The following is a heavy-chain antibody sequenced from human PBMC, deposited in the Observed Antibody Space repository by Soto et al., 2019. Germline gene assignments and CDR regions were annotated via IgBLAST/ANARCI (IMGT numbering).Heavy chain of an antibody. V-gene: IGHV3-13*01. J-gene: IGHJ4*02. CDR3: ARGQEVGAHFFDS. Sequence: PGGSLRLSCEASGFTFSGFDMHWVRRPTGRGLEWVSTIGTAGDTYYAVSVKGRFTISRDNAKNSLSLQMNSLRAGDTAVYFCARGQEVGAHFFDSWGQGTQVTVSS. CDR2: IGTAGDT. D-gene: IGHD2-15*01. CDR1: GFTFSGFD.